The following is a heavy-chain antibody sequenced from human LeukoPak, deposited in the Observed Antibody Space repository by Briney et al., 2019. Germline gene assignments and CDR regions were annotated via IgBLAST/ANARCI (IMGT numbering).Heavy chain of an antibody. J-gene: IGHJ6*03. Sequence: SETLSLACTVSSGSISSYYWSWIRQPAGKGLEWIGSIYTSGSTNYNPSLKSRVTMSVDTSKNQFSLKLSSVTAADTAVYYCARGAQDYYYYYMDVWGKGTTVTISS. CDR3: ARGAQDYYYYYMDV. CDR2: IYTSGST. V-gene: IGHV4-4*07. CDR1: SGSISSYY.